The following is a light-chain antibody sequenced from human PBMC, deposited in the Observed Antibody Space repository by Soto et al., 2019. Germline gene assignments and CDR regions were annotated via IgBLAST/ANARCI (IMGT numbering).Light chain of an antibody. Sequence: QSAQTQPPSASGSPGQSVTISCTGTSSDVGAYNYVSWYQQHPGKAPKLMIYEVIKRPSGVPDRFSGSKSGNTASLTVSGLQAEDEADYYCSSYAGSNNYVFGTGTKLTVL. CDR2: EVI. CDR1: SSDVGAYNY. CDR3: SSYAGSNNYV. V-gene: IGLV2-8*01. J-gene: IGLJ1*01.